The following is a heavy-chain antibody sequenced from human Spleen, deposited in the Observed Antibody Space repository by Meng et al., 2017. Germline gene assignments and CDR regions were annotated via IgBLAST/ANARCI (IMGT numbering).Heavy chain of an antibody. Sequence: QVQKQQWGARLLKPSETLSLTFFVSGGSFSDYYWSWIRQPPGKGLEWIGEINHSGSTNYNPSLESRATISVDTSQNNLSLKLSSVTAADSAVYYCARGPTTMAHDFDYWGQGTLVTVSS. CDR2: INHSGST. D-gene: IGHD4-11*01. CDR1: GGSFSDYY. CDR3: ARGPTTMAHDFDY. J-gene: IGHJ4*02. V-gene: IGHV4-34*01.